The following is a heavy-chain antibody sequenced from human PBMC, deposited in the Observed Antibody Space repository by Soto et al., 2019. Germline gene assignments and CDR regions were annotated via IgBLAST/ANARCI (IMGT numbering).Heavy chain of an antibody. CDR1: GFTFSNYG. J-gene: IGHJ4*02. V-gene: IGHV3-23*01. Sequence: GGSLRLSCAASGFTFSNYGMTWVRQAPGKGLEWVSCITNTGGGTYYADSVKGRFTISRDNSKNTLYLQMNTLRAEDTAIYYCAKQFRLNDYWGQGTLVTVSS. D-gene: IGHD2-21*01. CDR2: ITNTGGGT. CDR3: AKQFRLNDY.